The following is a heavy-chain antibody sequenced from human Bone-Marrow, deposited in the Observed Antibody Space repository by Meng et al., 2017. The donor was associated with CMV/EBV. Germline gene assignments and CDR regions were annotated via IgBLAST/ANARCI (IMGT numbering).Heavy chain of an antibody. CDR1: NGYA. CDR2: ISSGSTYI. J-gene: IGHJ5*02. CDR3: ARGGKLQSDSSGHYAYWFDP. Sequence: NGYAMNWVRRAPGKGLEWVSSISSGSTYIYYADSLKGRFTISRDNAKNSLFLQMNSLRAEDTAVYYCARGGKLQSDSSGHYAYWFDPWGQGTLVTVSS. D-gene: IGHD3-22*01. V-gene: IGHV3-21*01.